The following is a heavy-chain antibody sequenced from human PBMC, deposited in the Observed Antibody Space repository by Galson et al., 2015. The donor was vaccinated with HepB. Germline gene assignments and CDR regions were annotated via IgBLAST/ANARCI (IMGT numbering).Heavy chain of an antibody. CDR3: AKCPGYSSGWLQSKPNTHEYYFDY. J-gene: IGHJ4*02. Sequence: SLRLSCAASGFTFSSYSMNWVRQAPGKGLEWVSAISGSGGSTYYADSVKGRFTISRDNSKNTLYLQMNSLRAEDTAVYYCAKCPGYSSGWLQSKPNTHEYYFDYWGQGTLVTVSS. CDR1: GFTFSSYS. V-gene: IGHV3-23*01. CDR2: ISGSGGST. D-gene: IGHD6-19*01.